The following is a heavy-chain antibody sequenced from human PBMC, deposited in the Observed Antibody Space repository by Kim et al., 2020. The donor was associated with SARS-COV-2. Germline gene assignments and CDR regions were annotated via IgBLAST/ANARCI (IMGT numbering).Heavy chain of an antibody. V-gene: IGHV3-9*01. D-gene: IGHD6-19*01. CDR2: ISWNSGSI. J-gene: IGHJ6*03. CDR3: AKEAGYSSLYYYYYMDV. CDR1: GFTFGDYA. Sequence: SLRLSCAASGFTFGDYAMHWVRQAPGKGLEWVSGISWNSGSIGYADSVKGRFTISRDNAKNSLYLQMNSLRAEDTALYYCAKEAGYSSLYYYYYMDVWGQGPTVTVSS.